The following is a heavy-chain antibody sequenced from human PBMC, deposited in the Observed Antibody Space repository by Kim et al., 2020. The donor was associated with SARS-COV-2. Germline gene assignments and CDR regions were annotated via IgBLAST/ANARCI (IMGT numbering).Heavy chain of an antibody. CDR3: ARDWYSSSWYVDNYYGMDV. D-gene: IGHD6-13*01. Sequence: ASVKVSCKASGYTFTSYGISWVRQAPGQGLEWMGWISAYNGNTNYAQKLQGRVTMTTDTSTSTAYMELRSLRSDDTAVYYCARDWYSSSWYVDNYYGMDVWGQGTTVTVSS. CDR2: ISAYNGNT. J-gene: IGHJ6*02. CDR1: GYTFTSYG. V-gene: IGHV1-18*01.